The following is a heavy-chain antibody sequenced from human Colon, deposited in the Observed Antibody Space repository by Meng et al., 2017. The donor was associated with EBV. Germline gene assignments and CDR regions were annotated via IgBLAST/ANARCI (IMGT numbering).Heavy chain of an antibody. V-gene: IGHV1-18*01. CDR3: ARDYGGNFNGDWFDP. D-gene: IGHD4-23*01. CDR1: GYIFTAYG. CDR2: ISVYNGNT. Sequence: QVPLVQSGAEVKKQGASVKVSSKASGYIFTAYGISWVRQAPGQGLEWMGWISVYNGNTKYAQKLQGRVTMTTDTSTSTAYMEVRSLRSDDTAVYYCARDYGGNFNGDWFDPWGQGTLVTVSS. J-gene: IGHJ5*02.